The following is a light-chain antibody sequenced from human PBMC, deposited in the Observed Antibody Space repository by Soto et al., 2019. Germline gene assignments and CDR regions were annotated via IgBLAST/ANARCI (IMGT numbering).Light chain of an antibody. CDR3: QQYNRYWT. V-gene: IGKV1-5*03. CDR2: KAS. J-gene: IGKJ1*01. CDR1: QSISSW. Sequence: DIQMTQSPSTLSASVGDRVTITCRASQSISSWLAWYQQKPGKAPNLLIYKASSLESGVPSRFSGSGSGTEFTLTINSLQPDDFAPYYCQQYNRYWTFGQGTEVEI.